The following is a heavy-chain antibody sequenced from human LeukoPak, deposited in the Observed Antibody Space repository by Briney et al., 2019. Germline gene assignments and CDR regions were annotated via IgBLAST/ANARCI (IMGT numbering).Heavy chain of an antibody. Sequence: SETLSLTCAVYGGSFSGYYWSWIRQPPGKGLEWIGEINHSGSTNYNPSLKSRVTISVDTSKNQFSLKLSSVTAADTAVYYCASYYYDILTGYYSFDYWGQGTLVTVSS. V-gene: IGHV4-34*01. CDR2: INHSGST. CDR3: ASYYYDILTGYYSFDY. D-gene: IGHD3-9*01. J-gene: IGHJ4*02. CDR1: GGSFSGYY.